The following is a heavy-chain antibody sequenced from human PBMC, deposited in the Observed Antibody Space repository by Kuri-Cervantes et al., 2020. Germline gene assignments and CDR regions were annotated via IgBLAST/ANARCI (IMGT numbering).Heavy chain of an antibody. CDR3: ARDGAVTSYFDF. Sequence: LSLTCAASGFTFSSYEMNWVRQAPGKGLEWVSYISSSGSTISYADSVKGRFTISRDNAKKSLYLQMNSQRDEDTTAYYCARDGAVTSYFDFWGQGTLVTVSS. V-gene: IGHV3-48*03. CDR2: ISSSGSTI. J-gene: IGHJ4*02. CDR1: GFTFSSYE. D-gene: IGHD6-19*01.